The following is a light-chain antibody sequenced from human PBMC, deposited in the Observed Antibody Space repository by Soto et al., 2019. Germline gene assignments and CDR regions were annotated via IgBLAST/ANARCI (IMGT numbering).Light chain of an antibody. V-gene: IGLV2-8*01. J-gene: IGLJ1*01. CDR2: EVS. Sequence: QSALTQPPSASGSPGQSVTISCTGTSNDVVGYNYVSWYQQHPGKAPKLMIYEVSKRPSGVPDRFSGSKSGNTASLTVSGLQAEDEADYYCSSYAGTNNYVFGTGTKVTVL. CDR3: SSYAGTNNYV. CDR1: SNDVVGYNY.